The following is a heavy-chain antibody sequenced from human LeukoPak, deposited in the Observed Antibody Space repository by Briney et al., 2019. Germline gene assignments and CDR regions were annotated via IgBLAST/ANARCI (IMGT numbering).Heavy chain of an antibody. V-gene: IGHV3-48*03. CDR3: ARDKHYGGFPHCFDY. J-gene: IGHJ4*02. D-gene: IGHD4-23*01. CDR1: GFTFSSYE. CDR2: ISSSGSTI. Sequence: GGALRLSCAASGFTFSSYEMNWVRQAPGKGLEWVSYISSSGSTIYYADSVKGRFTISRDNAKNSLYLQMNSLRAEDTAVYYCARDKHYGGFPHCFDYWGQGTLVTVSS.